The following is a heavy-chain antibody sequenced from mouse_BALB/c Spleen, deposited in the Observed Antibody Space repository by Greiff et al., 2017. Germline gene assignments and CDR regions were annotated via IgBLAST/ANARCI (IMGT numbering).Heavy chain of an antibody. D-gene: IGHD2-1*01. Sequence: VQLQQSGPELVKPGASMKISCKASGYSFTGYTMNWVKQSHGQNLEWIGLINPYNGGTSYNQKFKGKATLTVDKSSSTAYMELLSLTSEDSAVYYCARHGNFYAMDYWGQGTSVTVSS. V-gene: IGHV1-18*01. CDR2: INPYNGGT. J-gene: IGHJ4*01. CDR1: GYSFTGYT. CDR3: ARHGNFYAMDY.